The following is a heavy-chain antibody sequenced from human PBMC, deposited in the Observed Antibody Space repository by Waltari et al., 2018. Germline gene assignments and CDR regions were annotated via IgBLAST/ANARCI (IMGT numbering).Heavy chain of an antibody. D-gene: IGHD3-10*01. CDR3: ARSAHYYGSGLGD. CDR2: IYYSGST. CDR1: GGSISSYY. Sequence: QVQLQESGPGLVKPSETLSLTCTVAGGSISSYYWSWIRQPPGKGLEWIGYIYYSGSTNYNPSLKSRVTISVDTSKNQFSLKLSSVTAADTAVYYCARSAHYYGSGLGDWGQGTLVTVSS. V-gene: IGHV4-59*01. J-gene: IGHJ4*02.